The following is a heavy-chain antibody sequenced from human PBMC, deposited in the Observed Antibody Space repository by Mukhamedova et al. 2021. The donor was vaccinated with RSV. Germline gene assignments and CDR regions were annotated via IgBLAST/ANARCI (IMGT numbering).Heavy chain of an antibody. CDR3: VREYAYCTNGVCYYWYFDL. J-gene: IGHJ2*01. CDR2: ISSSSSYI. Sequence: GLEWVSSISSSSSYIYYADSVKGRFTISRDNAKNSLYLQMNSLRAEDTAVYYCVREYAYCTNGVCYYWYFDLWGRGTLVTVSS. D-gene: IGHD2-8*01. V-gene: IGHV3-21*01.